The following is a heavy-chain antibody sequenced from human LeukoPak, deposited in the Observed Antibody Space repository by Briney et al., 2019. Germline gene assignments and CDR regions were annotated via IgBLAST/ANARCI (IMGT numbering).Heavy chain of an antibody. D-gene: IGHD3-22*01. CDR3: AKGGYDSSGFNAFDI. CDR2: IRYDGSNK. V-gene: IGHV3-30*02. Sequence: GGSLRLSCAASGFTFSSYVMHWVRQAPGKGLEWVAFIRYDGSNKYYADSVKGRFTISRDNSKNTLYLQMNSLRAEDTAVYYCAKGGYDSSGFNAFDIWGQGTMVTVSS. J-gene: IGHJ3*02. CDR1: GFTFSSYV.